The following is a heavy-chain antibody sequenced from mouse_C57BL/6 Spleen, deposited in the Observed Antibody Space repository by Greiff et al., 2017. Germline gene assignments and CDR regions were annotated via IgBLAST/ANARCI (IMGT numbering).Heavy chain of an antibody. Sequence: VQLQQSVAELVRPGASVKLSCTASGFNIKNTYMHWVKQRPEQGLEWIGRIDPANGNTKYAPKFQGQATITADTSSNTAYLQLSSLTSEDTAIYYCAPAYYRKGYAMDYWGQGTSVTVSS. V-gene: IGHV14-3*01. J-gene: IGHJ4*01. D-gene: IGHD2-14*01. CDR3: APAYYRKGYAMDY. CDR2: IDPANGNT. CDR1: GFNIKNTY.